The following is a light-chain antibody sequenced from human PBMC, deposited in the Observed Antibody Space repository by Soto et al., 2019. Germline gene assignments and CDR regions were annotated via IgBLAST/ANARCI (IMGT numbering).Light chain of an antibody. CDR2: EAS. Sequence: QSALTQPPSASWSPGQSVTISCTGNSNDVGHSSFISWYQQHPSKGPKLIISEASRRPSGVPDRFSGSKSGNTASLSVSGLQDEDEADYFCNAQADNGKHVFGTGTKVTVL. CDR3: NAQADNGKHV. J-gene: IGLJ1*01. V-gene: IGLV2-8*01. CDR1: SNDVGHSSF.